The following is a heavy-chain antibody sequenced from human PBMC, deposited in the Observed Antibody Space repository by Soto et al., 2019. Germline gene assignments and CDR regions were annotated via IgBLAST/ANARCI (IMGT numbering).Heavy chain of an antibody. Sequence: QVQLVQSGAKVKKPGASVKVSCKASGFTFTIYGIAWVRQAPRQGLEWMGWINPYNANTNYAQKFQGRVTMTTDTSTTTGYMELRSLGSDDTAVYYCARVVAAAPVYYGMDVWGQGTTVTVSS. V-gene: IGHV1-18*01. CDR1: GFTFTIYG. J-gene: IGHJ6*02. D-gene: IGHD2-15*01. CDR3: ARVVAAAPVYYGMDV. CDR2: INPYNANT.